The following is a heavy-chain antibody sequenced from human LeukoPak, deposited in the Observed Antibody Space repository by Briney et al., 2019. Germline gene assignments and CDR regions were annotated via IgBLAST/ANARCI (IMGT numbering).Heavy chain of an antibody. CDR3: ARVGGRDSSSWYRYNWFDP. V-gene: IGHV3-48*01. J-gene: IGHJ5*02. Sequence: GGSLRLSCAASGFTFSSYSMNWVRQAPGKGLEWVSYISSSSSTIYYADSVKGRFTISRDNAKNSLYLQMNSLRAEDTAVYYCARVGGRDSSSWYRYNWFDPWGQGTLVTVSS. CDR1: GFTFSSYS. CDR2: ISSSSSTI. D-gene: IGHD6-13*01.